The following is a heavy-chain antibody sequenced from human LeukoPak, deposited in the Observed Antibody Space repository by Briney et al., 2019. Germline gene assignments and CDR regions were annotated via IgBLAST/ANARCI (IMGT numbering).Heavy chain of an antibody. CDR2: INPRSDNT. J-gene: IGHJ4*02. CDR3: ARVSLPGTTSTPFAY. Sequence: GASVKISFKAFGYTFSIYYIHWVRQAPRQGREGMGVINPRSDNTTYAQKFQGRVTLTSDTSTDTVYMDLSSMRSDDTAVYYCARVSLPGTTSTPFAYWGQGTLVTVSS. CDR1: GYTFSIYY. V-gene: IGHV1-46*01. D-gene: IGHD1-1*01.